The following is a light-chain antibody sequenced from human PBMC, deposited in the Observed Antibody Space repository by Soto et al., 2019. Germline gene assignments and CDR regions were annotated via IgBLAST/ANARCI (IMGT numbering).Light chain of an antibody. J-gene: IGLJ2*01. CDR2: SND. CDR1: SSNIGSNT. Sequence: QPVLTQAXSASGTPGQRVTISCSGSSSNIGSNTVSWYQQVPGTAPKLLIYSNDQRPSGVPDRFSGSKSGXSXXXAIGGLQSEDEADYXCAAWDGSLNGXVFGGGXXXTVL. CDR3: AAWDGSLNGXV. V-gene: IGLV1-44*01.